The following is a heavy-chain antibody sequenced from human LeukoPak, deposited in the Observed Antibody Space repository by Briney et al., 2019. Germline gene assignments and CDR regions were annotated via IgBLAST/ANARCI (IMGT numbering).Heavy chain of an antibody. J-gene: IGHJ6*02. CDR3: ARRSYDSYYGMDV. D-gene: IGHD2-2*01. Sequence: PGGSLRLSCAASGFSVGDYVMHWVRQGPGKGLEWVSLISGDGDTAYFADSVKGRFTISRDNSKNSLYLQMNSLRTEDTALYYCARRSYDSYYGMDVWGQGTTVTVS. CDR2: ISGDGDTA. CDR1: GFSVGDYV. V-gene: IGHV3-43*02.